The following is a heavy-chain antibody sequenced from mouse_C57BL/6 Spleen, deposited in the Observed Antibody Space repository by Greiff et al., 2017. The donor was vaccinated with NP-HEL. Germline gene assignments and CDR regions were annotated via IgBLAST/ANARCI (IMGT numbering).Heavy chain of an antibody. CDR1: GFTFTDYY. D-gene: IGHD1-1*01. J-gene: IGHJ2*01. CDR2: IRNKANGYTT. Sequence: EVQLVESGGGLVQPGGSLSLSCAASGFTFTDYYMSWVRQPPGKALEWLGFIRNKANGYTTEYSASVKGRFTISRDNSQSILYLQMNALRAEDSATYYCARWNYYGSSYGFDYWGQGTTLTVSS. V-gene: IGHV7-3*01. CDR3: ARWNYYGSSYGFDY.